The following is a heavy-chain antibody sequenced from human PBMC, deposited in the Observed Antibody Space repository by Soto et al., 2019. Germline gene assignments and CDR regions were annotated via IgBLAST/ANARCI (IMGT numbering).Heavy chain of an antibody. CDR2: IDPSDSYT. D-gene: IGHD6-13*01. CDR1: GYSFTSYW. Sequence: PGESLKISCKGSGYSFTSYWISWVRQMPGKGLEWMGRIDPSDSYTNYSPSFQGHVTISADKSISTAYLQWSRLKASDTTMYYCARSPRIAAAGTFDYWGQGTLVTVSS. CDR3: ARSPRIAAAGTFDY. V-gene: IGHV5-10-1*01. J-gene: IGHJ4*02.